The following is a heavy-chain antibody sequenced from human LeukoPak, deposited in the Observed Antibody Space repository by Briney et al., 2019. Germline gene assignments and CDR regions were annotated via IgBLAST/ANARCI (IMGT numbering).Heavy chain of an antibody. V-gene: IGHV3-9*01. CDR2: ISWNSGSI. Sequence: PGRSLRLSCAASGFTFDDYAMHWVRQAPGKGLEWVSGISWNSGSIGYADSVKGRFTISGDNAKNSLYLQMNSLRAEDTALYYCAKVIGYYCDSSGFDYWGQGTLVTVSS. CDR3: AKVIGYYCDSSGFDY. CDR1: GFTFDDYA. J-gene: IGHJ4*02. D-gene: IGHD3-22*01.